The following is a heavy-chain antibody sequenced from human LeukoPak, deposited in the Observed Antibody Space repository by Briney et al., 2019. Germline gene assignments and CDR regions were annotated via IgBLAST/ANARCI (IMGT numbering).Heavy chain of an antibody. CDR3: ARSPWNYYDY. CDR1: GYSFTSYW. Sequence: GESLKISCKGSGYSFTSYWIGWVRQMPGKGLEWMGIIHPGDFDTRYSPSFQGQVTISVDKSISTAYLQWSSLKASDTAMYYCARSPWNYYDYWGQGTLVTVSS. D-gene: IGHD5-12*01. V-gene: IGHV5-51*01. CDR2: IHPGDFDT. J-gene: IGHJ4*02.